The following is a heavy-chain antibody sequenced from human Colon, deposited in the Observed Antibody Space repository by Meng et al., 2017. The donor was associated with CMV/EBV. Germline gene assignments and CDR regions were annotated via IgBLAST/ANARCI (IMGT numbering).Heavy chain of an antibody. CDR1: GFPVSSKY. CDR2: IYIDDST. D-gene: IGHD3-16*01. V-gene: IGHV3-53*01. Sequence: EVQLVGSGGGLVQPGGSLRLSCAASGFPVSSKYMSWVRQAPGKGLEWVSVIYIDDSTYYADSVEGRFTISRDNSRNTVYPQMNSLRAEDTAVYYCARDSPHAWDWGQGTLVTVSS. CDR3: ARDSPHAWD. J-gene: IGHJ4*02.